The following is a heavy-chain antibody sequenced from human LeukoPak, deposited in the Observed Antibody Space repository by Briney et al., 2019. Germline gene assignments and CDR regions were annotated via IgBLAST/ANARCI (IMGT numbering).Heavy chain of an antibody. J-gene: IGHJ4*02. CDR2: IYYSGST. V-gene: IGHV4-59*08. D-gene: IGHD5-18*01. CDR3: ARVSVDTAMMYFDY. Sequence: PSETLSLTCTVSGGSISSYYWSWMRQPPGKGLEWIGYIYYSGSTNYNPSLKSRVTISVDTSKNQFSLKLSSVTAADTAVYYCARVSVDTAMMYFDYWGQGTLVTVSS. CDR1: GGSISSYY.